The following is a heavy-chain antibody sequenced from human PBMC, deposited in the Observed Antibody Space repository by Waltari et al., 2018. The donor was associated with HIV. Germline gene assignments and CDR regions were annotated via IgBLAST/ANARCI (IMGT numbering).Heavy chain of an antibody. CDR3: ARILLWPSRYFGS. D-gene: IGHD4-17*01. J-gene: IGHJ4*02. CDR1: GGSISSGDYF. CDR2: FSYSGSS. V-gene: IGHV4-39*01. Sequence: QLHLQESGPGLVKPVSGGSISSGDYFWGWIRQPPGKGLEWIGSFSYSGSSYYSPSLKSRVTTSVDTSKNELSLKLSSVTAADTAVYYCARILLWPSRYFGSWGQGTLVTVSS.